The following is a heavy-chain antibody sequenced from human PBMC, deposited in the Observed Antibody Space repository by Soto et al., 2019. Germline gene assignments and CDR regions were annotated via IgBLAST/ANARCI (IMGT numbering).Heavy chain of an antibody. CDR1: GVTFKDYG. D-gene: IGHD3-16*01. V-gene: IGHV3-30*03. CDR2: ISYDGKQT. Sequence: GGSLRLSCGAPGVTFKDYGMHWVRQAPGKGLEWVAFISYDGKQTYYADSVKGRFTIYKDKSKRTLFLQMNSLRVDDTAVYYCARDGWGSHWYFALWGRGTMVTVS. J-gene: IGHJ2*01. CDR3: ARDGWGSHWYFAL.